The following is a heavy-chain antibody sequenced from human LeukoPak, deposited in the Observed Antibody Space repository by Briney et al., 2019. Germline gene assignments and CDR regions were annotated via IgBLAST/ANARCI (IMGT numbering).Heavy chain of an antibody. Sequence: GGSLRLSCAASGFTFSSYAMSWVRQAPGKGLEWVSAISGSGGSTYYADSVKGRFTISRDNSKNTLYLQMNSLRAEDTAVYYCARFKYSSSSAYFDYWGQGTLVTVSS. CDR2: ISGSGGST. CDR3: ARFKYSSSSAYFDY. CDR1: GFTFSSYA. V-gene: IGHV3-23*01. D-gene: IGHD6-6*01. J-gene: IGHJ4*02.